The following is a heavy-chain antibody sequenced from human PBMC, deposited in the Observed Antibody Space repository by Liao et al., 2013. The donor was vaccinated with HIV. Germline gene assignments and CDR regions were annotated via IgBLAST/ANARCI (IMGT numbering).Heavy chain of an antibody. V-gene: IGHV4-59*01. Sequence: QVQLQESGPGLVKPSETLSLTCTVSGGSINSYYWSWIRQPPGKGLEWIGYIYYSGSTDYNPSLKSRVTISVDTSRNQFSLKLSSVTAADTGIYYCARDSPISGAIDYWGQGTLVTVSS. CDR1: GGSINSYY. D-gene: IGHD2/OR15-2a*01. J-gene: IGHJ4*02. CDR2: IYYSGST. CDR3: ARDSPISGAIDY.